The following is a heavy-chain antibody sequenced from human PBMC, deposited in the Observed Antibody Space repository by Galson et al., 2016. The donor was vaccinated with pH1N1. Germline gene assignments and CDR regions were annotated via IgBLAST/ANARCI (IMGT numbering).Heavy chain of an antibody. Sequence: SVKVSCKASGGIFNSNTISWVRQAPGQGLEWMGRTSTLFGTANYAQNFMGRVTISADASTGTAYMELTNLTSHDTAVYFCSREGANYYGSDGMDVWGQGTTVTVSS. CDR3: SREGANYYGSDGMDV. J-gene: IGHJ6*02. CDR2: TSTLFGTA. CDR1: GGIFNSNT. D-gene: IGHD3-10*01. V-gene: IGHV1-69*13.